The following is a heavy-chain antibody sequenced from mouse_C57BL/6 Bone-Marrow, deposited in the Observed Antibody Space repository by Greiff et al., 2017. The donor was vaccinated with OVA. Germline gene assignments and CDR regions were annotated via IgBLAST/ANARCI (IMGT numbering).Heavy chain of an antibody. CDR3: ARSPLYYGVDY. J-gene: IGHJ2*01. Sequence: EVKLVESGGGLVQPGGSLSLSCAASGFTFTDYYMSWVRQPPGKALEWLGFIRNKANGYTTEYSASVKGRFTISRDNSQSILYLQMNALRAEDSATYYGARSPLYYGVDYWGQGTTLTVSS. CDR2: IRNKANGYTT. D-gene: IGHD1-1*01. V-gene: IGHV7-3*01. CDR1: GFTFTDYY.